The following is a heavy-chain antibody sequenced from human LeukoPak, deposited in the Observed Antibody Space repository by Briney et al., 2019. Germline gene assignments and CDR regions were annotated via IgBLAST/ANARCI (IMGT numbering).Heavy chain of an antibody. CDR2: IYYSGST. D-gene: IGHD3-10*01. Sequence: KPSETLSLTCTVSGGSVISGSYYWSWIRQPPGKGLEWIGYIYYSGSTNYNPSLKSRVTISVDTSKNQFSLKLSSVTAADTAVYYCARDNHFSYYYGSGNWFDPWGQGTLVTVSS. V-gene: IGHV4-61*01. CDR3: ARDNHFSYYYGSGNWFDP. J-gene: IGHJ5*02. CDR1: GGSVISGSYY.